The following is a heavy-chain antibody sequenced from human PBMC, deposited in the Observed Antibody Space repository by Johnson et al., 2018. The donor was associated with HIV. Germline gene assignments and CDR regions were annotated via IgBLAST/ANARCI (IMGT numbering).Heavy chain of an antibody. Sequence: VQLVESGGGLVQPGGSLRLSCAASGFTFSGYWVYWVRQAPGKGLVWVSRINPDGSSTDYADSVKGRFTISRDYAKNSLHLQMNSLRAEDTAVYYCARDGSNFGAFDIWGQGTMVTVSS. J-gene: IGHJ3*02. CDR3: ARDGSNFGAFDI. CDR2: INPDGSST. CDR1: GFTFSGYW. V-gene: IGHV3-74*01. D-gene: IGHD1-1*01.